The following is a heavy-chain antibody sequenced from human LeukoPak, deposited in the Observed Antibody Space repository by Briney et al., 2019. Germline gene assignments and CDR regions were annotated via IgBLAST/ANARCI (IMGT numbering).Heavy chain of an antibody. Sequence: GWSLRPSCVASGVIFSSYAMSGVRPAAGKGLEWFALSGGRGGSTYYADSVKGRCTISIDNSKNALYLQKNNLRAEDTAVYYCLKRSSGGWSDYWGQRTLVTLSS. CDR2: SGGRGGST. V-gene: IGHV3-23*01. CDR3: LKRSSGGWSDY. D-gene: IGHD6-19*01. CDR1: GVIFSSYA. J-gene: IGHJ4*02.